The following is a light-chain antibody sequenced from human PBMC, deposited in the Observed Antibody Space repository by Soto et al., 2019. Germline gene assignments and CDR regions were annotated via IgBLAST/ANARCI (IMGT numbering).Light chain of an antibody. Sequence: QSVRTQPPSVSGAPGQRVTVSCTGSSSNIGAGYDVHWYQQLPGTAPKLLIFGNNNRPSGVPDRFSGSKSGTSASLAITGLQAEDEADYYCQSYDSSLSGWVFGGETKLTVL. CDR1: SSNIGAGYD. V-gene: IGLV1-40*01. J-gene: IGLJ3*02. CDR2: GNN. CDR3: QSYDSSLSGWV.